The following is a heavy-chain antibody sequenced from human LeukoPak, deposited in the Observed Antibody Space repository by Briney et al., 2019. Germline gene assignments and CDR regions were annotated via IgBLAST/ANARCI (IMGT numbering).Heavy chain of an antibody. CDR2: VYYSGST. J-gene: IGHJ3*02. CDR1: GGSLSSSRYY. V-gene: IGHV4-39*01. D-gene: IGHD1-14*01. Sequence: SETLSLTCTVSGGSLSSSRYYWVWIRQPPGEGREWIGSVYYSGSTYYHPSLKSRITIFVETSKNQFSLELSSVASAAKAVYYCARRGLPRPEVFDIWGQGSMVTVSS. CDR3: ARRGLPRPEVFDI.